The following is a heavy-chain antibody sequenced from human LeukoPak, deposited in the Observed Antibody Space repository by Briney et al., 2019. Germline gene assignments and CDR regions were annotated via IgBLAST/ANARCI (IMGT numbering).Heavy chain of an antibody. CDR3: ARGGANDL. D-gene: IGHD4/OR15-4a*01. CDR2: IFTSGST. V-gene: IGHV4-4*07. J-gene: IGHJ5*02. Sequence: SETLSLTCTVSGGSITSDYWSWIRQPAGKGLEWIGRIFTSGSTSYNPSLKSRVTMSLDTSKNQFSLKLSSVTAADTAVYFCARGGANDLWGQGTLVTVSS. CDR1: GGSITSDY.